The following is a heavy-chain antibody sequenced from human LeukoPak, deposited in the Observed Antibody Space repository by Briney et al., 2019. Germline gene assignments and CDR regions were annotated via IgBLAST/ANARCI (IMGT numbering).Heavy chain of an antibody. Sequence: ASVKVSCKASGYTFTTHGVSWVRQAPGQGLEWMGWISAYNGNTNYAQKFQGRVTITRDTSASTAYMELSSLRSEDTAVYYCARETAAAGTPYFDYWGQGTLVTVSS. CDR1: GYTFTTHG. V-gene: IGHV1-18*01. CDR3: ARETAAAGTPYFDY. CDR2: ISAYNGNT. J-gene: IGHJ4*02. D-gene: IGHD6-13*01.